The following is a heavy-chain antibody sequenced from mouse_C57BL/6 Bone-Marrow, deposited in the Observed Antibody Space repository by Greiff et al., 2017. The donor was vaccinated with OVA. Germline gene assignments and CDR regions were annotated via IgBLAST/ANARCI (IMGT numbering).Heavy chain of an antibody. CDR1: GYTFTSYW. Sequence: QVQLQQPGAELVKPGASVKMSCKASGYTFTSYWITWVKQRPGQGLEWIGDIYPGSGSTNYNEKFKSKATLTVDTSSSTAYMQLSSLTSEDSAVDYCARGWEDYDSNEAYWGQGTLVTVSA. J-gene: IGHJ3*01. CDR3: ARGWEDYDSNEAY. CDR2: IYPGSGST. D-gene: IGHD2-5*01. V-gene: IGHV1-55*01.